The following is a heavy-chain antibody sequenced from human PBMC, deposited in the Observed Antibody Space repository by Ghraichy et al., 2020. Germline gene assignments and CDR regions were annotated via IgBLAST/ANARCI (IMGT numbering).Heavy chain of an antibody. V-gene: IGHV1-18*04. CDR3: AREADPFDY. CDR1: GYTFTNYG. J-gene: IGHJ4*02. Sequence: ASVKVSCKASGYTFTNYGITWVRQAPGQGLEWMGWISAYNGNTNYAPKLQGRVTMTTDTSTSTAYMELRSLRSDDTAMYYCAREADPFDYWGQGTLVTVSS. CDR2: ISAYNGNT.